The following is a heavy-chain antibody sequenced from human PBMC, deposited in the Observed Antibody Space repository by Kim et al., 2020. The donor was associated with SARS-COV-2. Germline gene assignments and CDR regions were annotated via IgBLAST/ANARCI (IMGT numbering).Heavy chain of an antibody. J-gene: IGHJ4*01. D-gene: IGHD3-9*01. CDR3: AKFSMGYDILTGPDY. V-gene: IGHV3-23*01. CDR2: ISGSGGTT. CDR1: GFTFSSYA. Sequence: GGSLRLSCAASGFTFSSYAMSWVRQAPVKGLEWVSAISGSGGTTYYADSVKGRFTISRDNSKNTVYLQMNSLRPEDTAVYYCAKFSMGYDILTGPDYWGHGTLVTVSS.